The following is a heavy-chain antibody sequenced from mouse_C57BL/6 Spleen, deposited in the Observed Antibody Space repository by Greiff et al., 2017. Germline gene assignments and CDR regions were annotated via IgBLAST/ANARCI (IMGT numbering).Heavy chain of an antibody. CDR3: ARPDGYSYWYFDV. J-gene: IGHJ1*03. CDR2: IYPRDGST. Sequence: VMLVESDAELVKPGASVKISCKVSGYTFTDHTIHWMKQRPEQGLEWIGYIYPRDGSTKYNEKFKGKATLTADKSSSTAYMQLNSLTSEDSAVYFCARPDGYSYWYFDVWGTGTTVTVSS. CDR1: GYTFTDHT. V-gene: IGHV1-78*01. D-gene: IGHD2-3*01.